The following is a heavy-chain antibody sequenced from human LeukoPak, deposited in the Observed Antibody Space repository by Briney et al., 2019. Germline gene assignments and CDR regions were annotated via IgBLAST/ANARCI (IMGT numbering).Heavy chain of an antibody. CDR3: AKLVYESSGYPTRFFDL. D-gene: IGHD3-22*01. CDR2: ISGSGGST. J-gene: IGHJ2*01. CDR1: GFTFSTYA. V-gene: IGHV3-23*01. Sequence: PGGSLRLSCAVSGFTFSTYAMSWVRQAPGKGLQWVSGISGSGGSTYYADPVKGRFTISRDNSKNTLYLQMNSLRAEDTAVYYCAKLVYESSGYPTRFFDLWGRGTLVTVSS.